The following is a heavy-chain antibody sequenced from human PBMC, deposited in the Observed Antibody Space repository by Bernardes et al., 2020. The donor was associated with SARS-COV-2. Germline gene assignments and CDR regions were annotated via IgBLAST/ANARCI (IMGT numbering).Heavy chain of an antibody. CDR2: IYSRGYT. V-gene: IGHV4-59*01. Sequence: SETLSLTCTVSGASLSDYYWSWIRQPPGRGLEWIGYIYSRGYTNYNTYSPSLESRVTMSVDASKNLFSLKLTSVTAADTAVYYCAKGGYRYGSWGQGTLVTVSS. D-gene: IGHD5-18*01. J-gene: IGHJ5*02. CDR1: GASLSDYY. CDR3: AKGGYRYGS.